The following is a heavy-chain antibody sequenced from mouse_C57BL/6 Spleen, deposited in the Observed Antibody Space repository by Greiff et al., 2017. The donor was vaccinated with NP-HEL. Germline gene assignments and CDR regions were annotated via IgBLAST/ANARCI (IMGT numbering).Heavy chain of an antibody. J-gene: IGHJ4*01. CDR1: GYSITSGYY. CDR3: ASHYSNYAMDY. CDR2: ISYDGSN. D-gene: IGHD2-5*01. Sequence: VQLQQSGPGLVKPSQSLSLTCSVTGYSITSGYYWNWIRQFPGNKLEWMGYISYDGSNNYNPSLKNRISITRDTSKNQFFLKLNSVTTEDTATYYCASHYSNYAMDYWGQGTSVTVSS. V-gene: IGHV3-6*01.